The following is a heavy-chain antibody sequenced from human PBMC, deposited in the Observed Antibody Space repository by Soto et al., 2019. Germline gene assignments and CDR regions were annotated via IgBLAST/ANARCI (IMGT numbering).Heavy chain of an antibody. CDR2: IYYSGST. V-gene: IGHV4-39*01. J-gene: IGHJ6*02. CDR1: GGPISSSSYY. Sequence: SETLSLTCTVSGGPISSSSYYWGWIHQPPGKGLEWIGSIYYSGSTYYNPSLKSRVTISVDTSKNQFSLKLSSVTAADTAVYYCARHFFMPDYDSLTDRMHEYYSGNDVRTQDTTVTVS. CDR3: ARHFFMPDYDSLTDRMHEYYSGNDV. D-gene: IGHD3-9*01.